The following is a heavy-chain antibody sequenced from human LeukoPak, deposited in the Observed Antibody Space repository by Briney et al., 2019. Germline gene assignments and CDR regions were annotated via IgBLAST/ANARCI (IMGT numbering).Heavy chain of an antibody. V-gene: IGHV3-21*01. CDR2: ISSSSSYI. Sequence: GGSLRLFCAASGFTFSGYSMNWVRQAPGKGLEWVSSISSSSSYIYYADSVKGRFTISRDNAKNSLYLQMNSLRAEDTAVYYCARDAQLALDYWGQGTLVTVSS. CDR1: GFTFSGYS. D-gene: IGHD6-13*01. CDR3: ARDAQLALDY. J-gene: IGHJ4*02.